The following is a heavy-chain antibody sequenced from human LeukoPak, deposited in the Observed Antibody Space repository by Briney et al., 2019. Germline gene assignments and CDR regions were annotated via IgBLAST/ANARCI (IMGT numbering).Heavy chain of an antibody. CDR1: GITLSNYG. D-gene: IGHD3-22*01. V-gene: IGHV3-23*01. J-gene: IGHJ4*02. Sequence: GGSLRLSCAVSGITLSNYGMSWVRQAPGEGRECVAGIGGSGGRTNYADSVKGRFTISRDNPKNRLYLQMNRLRAEDTAVYFCAKRGVVIRVILVGFHKEAYYFDSWGQGALVIVSS. CDR3: AKRGVVIRVILVGFHKEAYYFDS. CDR2: IGGSGGRT.